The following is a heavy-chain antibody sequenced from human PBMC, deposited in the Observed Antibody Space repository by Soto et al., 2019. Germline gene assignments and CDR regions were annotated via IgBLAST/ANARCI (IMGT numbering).Heavy chain of an antibody. V-gene: IGHV3-7*01. J-gene: IGHJ4*02. CDR2: IKPDGSEK. CDR3: GRDMDY. Sequence: ESGGSLVQPGGSLRLSCAASGFSFSNSWMTWVRQAPGKGLEWVANIKPDGSEKYCVDSVKGRFTISRDNAKSSLYLQMNNLRAEDTAVYYCGRDMDYWGQGTLVTVSS. CDR1: GFSFSNSW.